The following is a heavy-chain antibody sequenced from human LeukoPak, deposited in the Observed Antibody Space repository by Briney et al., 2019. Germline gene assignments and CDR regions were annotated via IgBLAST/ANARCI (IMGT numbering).Heavy chain of an antibody. J-gene: IGHJ4*02. D-gene: IGHD7-27*01. Sequence: SETLSLTCTVSGGSISSSSYYWGWIRQPPGKGLEWIGTIHYSGSTYYNPSLRSRVTMSVDTSKNQLSLKLTSVTAADTAVYYCARRGTNWGLFDYWGQGSLVTVSS. V-gene: IGHV4-39*01. CDR3: ARRGTNWGLFDY. CDR1: GGSISSSSYY. CDR2: IHYSGST.